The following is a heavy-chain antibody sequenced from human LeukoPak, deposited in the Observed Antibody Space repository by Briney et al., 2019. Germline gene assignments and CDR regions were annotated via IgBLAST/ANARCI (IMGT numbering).Heavy chain of an antibody. CDR1: GGSFSDYY. V-gene: IGHV4-34*01. CDR3: ASGYSYGFDY. D-gene: IGHD5-18*01. Sequence: SSETLSLTCAVYGGSFSDYYWSWIRQPPGKGLEWIGEINHSGSTNYNPSLKSRVTISVDTSKNQFSLKLSSVTAADTAVYYCASGYSYGFDYWGQGTLVTVSS. J-gene: IGHJ4*02. CDR2: INHSGST.